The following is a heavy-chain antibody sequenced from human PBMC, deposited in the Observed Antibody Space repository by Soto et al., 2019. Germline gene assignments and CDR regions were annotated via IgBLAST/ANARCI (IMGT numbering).Heavy chain of an antibody. CDR1: GGSFSGYY. J-gene: IGHJ5*02. Sequence: TSETLSLTCAVYGGSFSGYYWSWIRQPPGKGLEWIGEINHSGSTNYNPSLKSRVTISVDTSKNQFSLKLSSVTAADTAVYYCARAGIAVAGSPTRWFDPWGQGTLVTVSS. D-gene: IGHD6-19*01. CDR2: INHSGST. CDR3: ARAGIAVAGSPTRWFDP. V-gene: IGHV4-34*01.